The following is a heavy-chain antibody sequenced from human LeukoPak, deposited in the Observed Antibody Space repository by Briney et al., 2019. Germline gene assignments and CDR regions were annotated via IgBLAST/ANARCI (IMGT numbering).Heavy chain of an antibody. CDR2: ISDSGGST. J-gene: IGHJ4*02. Sequence: PGGSLRLSCAVSGITLSNYSMSWVRQAPGKGLEWVAGISDSGGSTKYADSVKGRFTIARDNRKNTLYLQMNSLRAEDTAVYFCAKRGVVIRVILVGFHKEAYYFESWGQGALVTVSS. CDR1: GITLSNYS. D-gene: IGHD3/OR15-3a*01. V-gene: IGHV3-23*01. CDR3: AKRGVVIRVILVGFHKEAYYFES.